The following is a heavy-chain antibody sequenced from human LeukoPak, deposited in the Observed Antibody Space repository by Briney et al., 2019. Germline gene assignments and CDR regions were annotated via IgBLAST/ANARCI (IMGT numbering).Heavy chain of an antibody. V-gene: IGHV3-23*01. CDR3: AKDVVVGATRGHFDY. D-gene: IGHD1-26*01. CDR1: GFTFSSYA. J-gene: IGHJ4*02. Sequence: AGGSLRLSCAASGFTFSSYAMSWVRQAPGKGLEWVSAISGSGGSTYYADSVKGRFTISRDNSKNTLYLQMNSLRAEEPAVYYCAKDVVVGATRGHFDYWGQGTLVTVSS. CDR2: ISGSGGST.